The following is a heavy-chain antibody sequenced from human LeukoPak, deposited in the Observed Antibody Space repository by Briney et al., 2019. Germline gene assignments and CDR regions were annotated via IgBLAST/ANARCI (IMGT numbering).Heavy chain of an antibody. CDR3: AGPEGDDSSGYYLDY. Sequence: SETLSLTCTVSGGSISSGSYYWSWIRQPAGKGLEWIGRIYTSGSTNYNPSLKSRVTISVDTSKNQFSLKLSSVTAADTAVYYCAGPEGDDSSGYYLDYWGQGTLVTASS. V-gene: IGHV4-61*02. CDR2: IYTSGST. D-gene: IGHD3-22*01. CDR1: GGSISSGSYY. J-gene: IGHJ4*02.